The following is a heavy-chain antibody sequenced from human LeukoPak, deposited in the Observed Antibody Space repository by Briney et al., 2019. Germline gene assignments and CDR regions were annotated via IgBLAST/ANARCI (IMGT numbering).Heavy chain of an antibody. CDR2: VRNKADGYTS. CDR3: GDLGSAGTDH. CDR1: GFTFSPHY. J-gene: IGHJ4*02. D-gene: IGHD3-10*01. V-gene: IGHV3-72*01. Sequence: HPGGSLRLSCVASGFTFSPHYMDWVRQSPGQGLEWVGLVRNKADGYTSIYAASVKGRFTISRDDSKNSVYLQMDSQKIEDTAVYYCGDLGSAGTDHWGQGTLVTVSS.